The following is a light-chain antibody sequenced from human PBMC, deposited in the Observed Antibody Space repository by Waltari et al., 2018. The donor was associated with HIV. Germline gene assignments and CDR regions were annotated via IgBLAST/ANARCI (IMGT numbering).Light chain of an antibody. J-gene: IGLJ2*01. V-gene: IGLV2-23*02. Sequence: QSALTQPASVSGSPGQSITISCTGTSSDVGGYNLVSWYQQNPGKAPKLMIYEVSKRPSGVSNRFSGSKSGNTASLTISGLQAEDEADYYCCSYAGSSTLVFGGGTKLTVL. CDR1: SSDVGGYNL. CDR3: CSYAGSSTLV. CDR2: EVS.